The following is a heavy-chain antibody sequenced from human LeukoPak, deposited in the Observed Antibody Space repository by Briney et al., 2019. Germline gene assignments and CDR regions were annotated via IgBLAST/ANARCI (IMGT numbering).Heavy chain of an antibody. V-gene: IGHV3-20*04. D-gene: IGHD6-13*01. CDR1: GFTFDDYG. J-gene: IGHJ4*02. CDR3: ARVIAAAGTLDY. CDR2: INWNGGST. Sequence: RPGGSLRLSCAASGFTFDDYGMSWVRQAPGKGLEWVSGINWNGGSTGYANSVKGRFTISRDNAKNSLYLQMNNLRHEATALYYCARVIAAAGTLDYWGQGTLVTVSS.